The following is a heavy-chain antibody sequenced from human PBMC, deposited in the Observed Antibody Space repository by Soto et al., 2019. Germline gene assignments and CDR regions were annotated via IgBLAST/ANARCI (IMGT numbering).Heavy chain of an antibody. J-gene: IGHJ4*02. Sequence: EVQLVESGGGLVQPGGSLRLSCAASGFTFSVYSMNWVRQAPGKGLDWVSYITGSSDRIHFADSVKGRFTVSRDNAKNSLHLQMNNLRDEDTGVYYCTTSNGHLNHWGQGTLVSVSS. CDR2: ITGSSDRI. D-gene: IGHD3-22*01. CDR1: GFTFSVYS. V-gene: IGHV3-48*02. CDR3: TTSNGHLNH.